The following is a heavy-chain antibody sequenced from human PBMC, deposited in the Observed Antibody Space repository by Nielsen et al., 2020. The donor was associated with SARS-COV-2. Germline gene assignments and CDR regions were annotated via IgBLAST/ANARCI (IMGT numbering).Heavy chain of an antibody. J-gene: IGHJ6*02. D-gene: IGHD3-16*01. CDR2: ISYDGSNK. CDR3: ARAFRGSYYYGMDV. V-gene: IGHV3-30-3*01. Sequence: VRQAPGKGLEWVAVISYDGSNKYYADSVKGRFTISGDNSKNTLYLQMNSLRAEDTAVYYCARAFRGSYYYGMDVWGQGTTVTVSS.